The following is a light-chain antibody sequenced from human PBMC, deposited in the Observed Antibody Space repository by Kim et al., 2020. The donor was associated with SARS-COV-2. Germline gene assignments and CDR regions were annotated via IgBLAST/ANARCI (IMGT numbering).Light chain of an antibody. CDR3: HQYGSSPST. V-gene: IGKV3-20*01. CDR2: IAS. J-gene: IGKJ5*01. Sequence: YPGERATLACRASRSVTSNYSAWYQQKPVQAPSLLIYIASSRATGIPDRFSGSGSGTEFTLTISRLDPEDFAVYYCHQYGSSPSTFGQGTRLEIK. CDR1: RSVTSNY.